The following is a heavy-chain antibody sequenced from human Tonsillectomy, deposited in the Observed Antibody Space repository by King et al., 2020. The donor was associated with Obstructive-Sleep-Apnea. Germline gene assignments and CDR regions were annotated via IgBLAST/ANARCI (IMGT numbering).Heavy chain of an antibody. CDR1: GDSISSSGHY. V-gene: IGHV4-39*07. J-gene: IGHJ4*02. CDR3: ARDVRVEWFGETLFDY. Sequence: LQLQESSPGLVKPSETLSLTCTVSGDSISSSGHYWGWIRQPPGKGLEWIGSNYYRGNTYYDPSLKSRVTILLDTSRNQFSLKLSSVTAADTAVYYCARDVRVEWFGETLFDYWGQGALVTVSS. CDR2: NYYRGNT. D-gene: IGHD3-10*01.